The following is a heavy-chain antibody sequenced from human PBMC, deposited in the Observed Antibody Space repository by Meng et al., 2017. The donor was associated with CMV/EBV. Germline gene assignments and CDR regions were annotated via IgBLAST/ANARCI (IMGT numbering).Heavy chain of an antibody. V-gene: IGHV4-31*03. CDR1: GGSISSGGYY. CDR2: IYYSGST. Sequence: SCTVSGGSISSGGYYWSWIRQHPGKGLEWIGYIYYSGSTYYNPSLKSRVTISVDTSKNQFSLKLSSVTAADTAVYYCARDYRGGDCYSSHYYYYGMDVWGQGTTVTVSS. D-gene: IGHD2-21*01. J-gene: IGHJ6*02. CDR3: ARDYRGGDCYSSHYYYYGMDV.